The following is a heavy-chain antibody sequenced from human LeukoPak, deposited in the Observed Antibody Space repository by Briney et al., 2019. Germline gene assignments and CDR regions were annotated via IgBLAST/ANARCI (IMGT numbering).Heavy chain of an antibody. D-gene: IGHD2-2*02. J-gene: IGHJ6*02. CDR2: ISSSSSYI. V-gene: IGHV3-21*01. Sequence: GGSLRLSCAASGFTFSSYSMNWVRQAPGKGLEWVSSISSSSSYIYYADSVKGRFTISRDNAKNSLYLQMNSLRAEDTAVYYRARDRSVVVVVPAAIENYYYYGMDVWGQGTTVTVSS. CDR1: GFTFSSYS. CDR3: ARDRSVVVVVPAAIENYYYYGMDV.